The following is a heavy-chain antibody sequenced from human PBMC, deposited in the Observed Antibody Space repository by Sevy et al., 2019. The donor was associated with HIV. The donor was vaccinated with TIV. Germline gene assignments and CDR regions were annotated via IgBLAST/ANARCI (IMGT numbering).Heavy chain of an antibody. CDR3: AGGSLVAVAGTFYHYGMDV. D-gene: IGHD6-19*01. J-gene: IGHJ6*02. CDR2: ISHDGSNK. Sequence: GGSLRLSCAASGFTFSTYSINWVRQAPGKGLDWVAVISHDGSNKYYADSVKGRFTISRDNSKNTLYLQMDSLRVQDTAVYYCAGGSLVAVAGTFYHYGMDVWGQGTTVTVSS. CDR1: GFTFSTYS. V-gene: IGHV3-30*04.